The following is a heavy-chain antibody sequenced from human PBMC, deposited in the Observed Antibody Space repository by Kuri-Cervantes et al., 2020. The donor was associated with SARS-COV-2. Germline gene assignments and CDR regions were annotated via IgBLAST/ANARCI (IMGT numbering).Heavy chain of an antibody. J-gene: IGHJ4*02. V-gene: IGHV1-2*04. CDR1: GYTFTGYY. CDR2: INTNSGGT. Sequence: ASVTVSCKASGYTFTGYYMHWVRQAPRQGLEWMGWINTNSGGTKYAQKFQGWVTMTRDTSISTAYMELSRLRSDDTAVYYCANSYSVYAISYFDYWGQGTLVTVSS. CDR3: ANSYSVYAISYFDY. D-gene: IGHD2-8*01.